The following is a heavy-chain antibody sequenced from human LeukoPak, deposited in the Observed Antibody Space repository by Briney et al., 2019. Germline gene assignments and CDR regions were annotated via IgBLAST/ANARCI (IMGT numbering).Heavy chain of an antibody. CDR2: INAGNGNT. Sequence: ASVKVSCKASGYTFTGYAIQWVRQAPGQRLEWMGWINAGNGNTKYSQKFQGRVTITRSTSANTVYMELSSLRSEDTAVYYCARARGIAANDRVYDYWGQGTLVTVSS. D-gene: IGHD6-13*01. CDR1: GYTFTGYA. CDR3: ARARGIAANDRVYDY. J-gene: IGHJ4*02. V-gene: IGHV1-3*01.